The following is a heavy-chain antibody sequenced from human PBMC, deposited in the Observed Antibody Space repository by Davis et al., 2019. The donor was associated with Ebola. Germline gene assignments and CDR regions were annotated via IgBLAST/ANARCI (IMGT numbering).Heavy chain of an antibody. CDR1: GFTFSRSA. CDR2: ISYDGSNK. D-gene: IGHD6-25*01. Sequence: SLRLSCAASGFTFSRSAMHWVRQAPGKGLEWVAVISYDGSNKYYADSVKGRFTISRDNSKNTLYLQMNSLRAEDTAVYYCARDSRLHYWGQGTLVTVSS. V-gene: IGHV3-30-3*01. J-gene: IGHJ4*02. CDR3: ARDSRLHY.